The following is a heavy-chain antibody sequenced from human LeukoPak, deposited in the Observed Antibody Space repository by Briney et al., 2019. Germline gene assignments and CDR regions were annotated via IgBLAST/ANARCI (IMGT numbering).Heavy chain of an antibody. CDR2: ISAYNGNT. D-gene: IGHD4-17*01. CDR1: GYTFTSYG. V-gene: IGHV1-18*01. Sequence: SVQVSCRACGYTFTSYGIRWVRQAPGQGLEWMGWISAYNGNTNYAQKLQGRVTMTTDTSTSTAYKELRSLRSDDTAVYYCARPQTVKRYYYGMDVWGQGTTVTVSS. CDR3: ARPQTVKRYYYGMDV. J-gene: IGHJ6*02.